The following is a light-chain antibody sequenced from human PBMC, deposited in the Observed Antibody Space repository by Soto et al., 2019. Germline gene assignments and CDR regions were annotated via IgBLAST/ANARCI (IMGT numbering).Light chain of an antibody. CDR2: EVS. CDR1: SSDVGGYNY. V-gene: IGLV2-8*01. CDR3: SSYAGSNNLGV. Sequence: QSALTQPPSASGSPGQSVTISCTGTSSDVGGYNYVSWYQQHPGTAPKLMISEVSKRPSGVPDRFSGSKSGNTASLTVSGLQAEDEADYYCSSYAGSNNLGVFGTGTKLTVL. J-gene: IGLJ1*01.